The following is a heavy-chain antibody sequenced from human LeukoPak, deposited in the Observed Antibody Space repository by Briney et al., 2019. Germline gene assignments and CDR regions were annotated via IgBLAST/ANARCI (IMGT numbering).Heavy chain of an antibody. CDR3: AKAATYYYGSGSQGLVGPYYYYMDV. V-gene: IGHV3-43D*03. J-gene: IGHJ6*03. CDR1: GFTFDDYA. D-gene: IGHD3-10*01. Sequence: GGSLRLSCAASGFTFDDYAMHWVRQAPGKGLEWVSLISWDGGSTYYADSVKGRFTISRDNSKNSLYLQMNSLRAEDTASYYGAKAATYYYGSGSQGLVGPYYYYMDVWGKGTTVTVSS. CDR2: ISWDGGST.